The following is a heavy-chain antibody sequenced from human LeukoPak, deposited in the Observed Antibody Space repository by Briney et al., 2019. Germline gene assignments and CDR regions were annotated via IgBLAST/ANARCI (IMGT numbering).Heavy chain of an antibody. CDR1: GGSISSSGYY. V-gene: IGHV4-39*01. Sequence: SETLSLTCTVSGGSISSSGYYWGWIRQPPGKGLEWIGSIYYSGSTYYNPSLKSRVTISVDTSKNQFSLKLSSVTAADTAVYYCARRGTGIDYWGQGTLVTVSS. D-gene: IGHD3-16*01. CDR3: ARRGTGIDY. CDR2: IYYSGST. J-gene: IGHJ4*02.